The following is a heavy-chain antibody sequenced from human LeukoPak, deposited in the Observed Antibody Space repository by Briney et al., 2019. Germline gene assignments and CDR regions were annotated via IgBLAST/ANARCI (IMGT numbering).Heavy chain of an antibody. V-gene: IGHV4-38-2*01. Sequence: SGTLSLTPAFCGYSFSITYRWGWSRQPPGEGLDWIGTIYDTGKNYYKPSLKGRVTISVDTSKDQFSLTLTSVTAADTAVYYCANVETVTAAYFDDWCQGTLVTVSS. CDR1: GYSFSITYR. CDR3: ANVETVTAAYFDD. J-gene: IGHJ4*02. CDR2: IYDTGKN. D-gene: IGHD2-21*02.